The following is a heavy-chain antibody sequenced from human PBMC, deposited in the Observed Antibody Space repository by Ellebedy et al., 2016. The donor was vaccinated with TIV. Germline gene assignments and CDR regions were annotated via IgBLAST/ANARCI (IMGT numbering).Heavy chain of an antibody. CDR1: GYTFTGYY. Sequence: ASVKVSXXASGYTFTGYYMHWVRQAPGQGLEWMGWINPNSGGTNYAQKFQGRVTMTRDTSISTAYMELSRLRSDDTAVYYCARFYSGYSMGDYWGQGTLVTVSS. CDR3: ARFYSGYSMGDY. D-gene: IGHD5-12*01. CDR2: INPNSGGT. V-gene: IGHV1-2*02. J-gene: IGHJ4*02.